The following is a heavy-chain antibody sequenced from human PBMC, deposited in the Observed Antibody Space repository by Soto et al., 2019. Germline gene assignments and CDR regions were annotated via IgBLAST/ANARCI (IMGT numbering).Heavy chain of an antibody. CDR1: GGNFSSYA. CDR3: ARVGPSIVGAHGDFDI. J-gene: IGHJ3*02. Sequence: SVKVSCKASGGNFSSYAISWVRQAPGQGLEWMGGIIPIFGTANYAQKFQGRVTITADKSTSTAYMELSSLRSEDTAVYYCARVGPSIVGAHGDFDIWGQGTMVTVSS. V-gene: IGHV1-69*06. CDR2: IIPIFGTA. D-gene: IGHD1-26*01.